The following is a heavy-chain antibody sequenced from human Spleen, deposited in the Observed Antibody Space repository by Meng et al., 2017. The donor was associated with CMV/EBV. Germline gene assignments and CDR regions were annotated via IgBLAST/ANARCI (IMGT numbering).Heavy chain of an antibody. D-gene: IGHD3-3*01. J-gene: IGHJ6*02. CDR1: GGSISSSSYY. CDR2: IYYSGST. V-gene: IGHV4-39*07. CDR3: ARTSSGYYYGLDV. Sequence: GSLRLSCTVSGGSISSSSYYWGWIRQPPGKGLEWIGSIYYSGSTYYSPSLKSRVTISVDTSKNQFSLKLSSVTAADTAIYYCARTSSGYYYGLDVWGQGTTVTVSS.